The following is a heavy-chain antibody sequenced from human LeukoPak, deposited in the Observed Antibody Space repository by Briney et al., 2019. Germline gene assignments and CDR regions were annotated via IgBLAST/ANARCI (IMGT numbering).Heavy chain of an antibody. Sequence: GGSLRLSCAASGFTVSSNYMSWVRQAPGKGLEWVSVIYSGGSTYYADSVKGRFTISRDNSKNTLYLQMNSLRAEDTAVYYRARDPDGYNKEAYWGQGTLVTVSS. V-gene: IGHV3-66*01. CDR1: GFTVSSNY. J-gene: IGHJ4*02. CDR3: ARDPDGYNKEAY. CDR2: IYSGGST. D-gene: IGHD5-12*01.